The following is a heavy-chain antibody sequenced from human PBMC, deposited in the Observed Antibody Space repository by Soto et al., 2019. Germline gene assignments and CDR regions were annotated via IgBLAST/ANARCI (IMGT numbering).Heavy chain of an antibody. D-gene: IGHD4-17*01. V-gene: IGHV3-21*01. CDR3: TATTVTSDFHY. CDR2: ISNGSRYI. Sequence: GSLRLSCAASGFTFSTYSMNWVRQAPGKGLEWVSSISNGSRYIYYADSVKGRFAISRDNAKNSLYLQMNSLRAEDTAVYYCTATTVTSDFHYWGQGAMVTVSS. CDR1: GFTFSTYS. J-gene: IGHJ4*02.